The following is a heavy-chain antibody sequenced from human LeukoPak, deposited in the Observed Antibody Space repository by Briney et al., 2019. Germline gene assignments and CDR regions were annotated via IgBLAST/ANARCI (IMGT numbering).Heavy chain of an antibody. D-gene: IGHD3-16*01. CDR1: GFTFSSYA. J-gene: IGHJ4*02. CDR3: ARAFQGSRRYFDY. CDR2: ISYDGSNK. V-gene: IGHV3-30-3*01. Sequence: GGSLRLSCAASGFTFSSYAMHWVRQAPGKGLEWVAVISYDGSNKYYADSVKGRFTISRDNSKNTLYLQMNSLRAEDTAVYYCARAFQGSRRYFDYWGQGTLVTVSS.